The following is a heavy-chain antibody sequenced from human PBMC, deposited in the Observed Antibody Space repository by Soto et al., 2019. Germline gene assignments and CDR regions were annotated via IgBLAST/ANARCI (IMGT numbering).Heavy chain of an antibody. D-gene: IGHD3-3*01. J-gene: IGHJ5*02. CDR3: ARGVRLFLGWFDP. CDR1: GGSFSGYY. CDR2: INHSGST. Sequence: PSETLSLTCAVYGGSFSGYYWSWIRQPPGKGLEWIGEINHSGSTNYNPSLKSRVTISVDTSKDQFSLKLSSVTAADTAVYYCARGVRLFLGWFDPWGQGTLVTVSS. V-gene: IGHV4-34*01.